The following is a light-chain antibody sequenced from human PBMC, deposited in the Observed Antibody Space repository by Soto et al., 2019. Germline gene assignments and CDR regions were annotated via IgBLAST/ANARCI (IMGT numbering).Light chain of an antibody. CDR1: SSDVGSYNY. Sequence: QSALTQPPSASGSPGQSVTISCTGTSSDVGSYNYVSWYQQHPGKAPKLMISEVSKRPSGVPDRFSGSKSCNTASLTVSGVQAEDEADYYCSSYAGSNNWVFGGGTKFTVL. CDR3: SSYAGSNNWV. J-gene: IGLJ3*02. V-gene: IGLV2-8*01. CDR2: EVS.